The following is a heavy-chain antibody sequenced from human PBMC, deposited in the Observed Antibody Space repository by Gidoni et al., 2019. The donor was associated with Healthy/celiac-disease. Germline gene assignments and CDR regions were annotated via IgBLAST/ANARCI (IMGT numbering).Heavy chain of an antibody. V-gene: IGHV3-23*01. CDR3: AKDTAAAGIRVVDP. CDR2: ISGSGGST. D-gene: IGHD6-13*01. J-gene: IGHJ5*02. CDR1: GFTLSSYA. Sequence: EVQLLESGGGLVQPGGSRRLSCAASGFTLSSYAIIWVRQAPGKGLEWVSAISGSGGSTYYADSVKGRFTISRDNSKNTLYLQMNSLRAEDTAVYYCAKDTAAAGIRVVDPWGQGTLVTVSS.